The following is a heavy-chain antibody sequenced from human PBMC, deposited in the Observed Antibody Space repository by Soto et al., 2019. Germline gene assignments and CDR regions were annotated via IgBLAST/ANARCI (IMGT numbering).Heavy chain of an antibody. CDR3: ARGGRGYYYGSGSYYMTHYYYGMDV. D-gene: IGHD3-10*01. V-gene: IGHV3-53*04. J-gene: IGHJ6*02. CDR1: GFTVSSNY. CDR2: IYSGGST. Sequence: EVQLVESGGGLVQPGGSLRLSCAASGFTVSSNYMSWVRQAPGKGLEWVSVIYSGGSTYYADSVKGRFTISSHNSKNTLYLKMNSLRSEDTAVYYCARGGRGYYYGSGSYYMTHYYYGMDVWGQGTTVTVSS.